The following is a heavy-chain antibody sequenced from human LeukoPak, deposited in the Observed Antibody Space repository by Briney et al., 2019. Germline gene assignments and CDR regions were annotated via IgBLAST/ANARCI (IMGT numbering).Heavy chain of an antibody. CDR2: ISSSSSTI. J-gene: IGHJ4*02. D-gene: IGHD6-19*01. CDR3: ARDGSQQWLVRGESYYFDY. CDR1: GFTFSSYS. V-gene: IGHV3-48*04. Sequence: GGSLRLSCAASGFTFSSYSMNWVRQAPGKGLEWVSYISSSSSTIYYADSVKGRFTISRDNAKNSLYLQMNSLRAEDTAVYYCARDGSQQWLVRGESYYFDYWGQGTLVTVSS.